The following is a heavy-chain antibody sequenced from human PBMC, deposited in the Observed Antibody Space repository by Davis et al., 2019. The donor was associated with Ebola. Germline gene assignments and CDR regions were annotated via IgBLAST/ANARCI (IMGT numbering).Heavy chain of an antibody. D-gene: IGHD6-6*01. CDR3: ARAIGSSSAWFDP. CDR2: IYYSGST. J-gene: IGHJ5*02. V-gene: IGHV4-59*12. Sequence: GSLRLSCTVSGGSISSYYWSWIRQPPGKGLEWIGYIYYSGSTNYNPSLKSRVTISVDTSKNQFSLKLSSVTAADTAVYYCARAIGSSSAWFDPWGQGTLVTVSS. CDR1: GGSISSYY.